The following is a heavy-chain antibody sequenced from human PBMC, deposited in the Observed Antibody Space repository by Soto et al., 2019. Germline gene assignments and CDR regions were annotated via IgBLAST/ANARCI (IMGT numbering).Heavy chain of an antibody. CDR1: GFSFSGYW. D-gene: IGHD1-1*01. V-gene: IGHV3-7*03. J-gene: IGHJ4*02. Sequence: GGSLRLSCAASGFSFSGYWMSWVRQPPGKGLEWVASIKQDGSETFYVESVKGRFTISRDNAENSLYLQMSSLRAEDTAIYYCARLRIGTVDYWGQGTLVTVSS. CDR2: IKQDGSET. CDR3: ARLRIGTVDY.